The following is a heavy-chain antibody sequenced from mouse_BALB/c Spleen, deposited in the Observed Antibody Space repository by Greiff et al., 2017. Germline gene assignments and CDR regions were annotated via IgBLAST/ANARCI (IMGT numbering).Heavy chain of an antibody. Sequence: VQLKESGPGLVKPSQSLSLTCTVTGYSITSDYAWNWIRQFPGNKLEWMGYISYSGSPSYNPSLKSRISITRDTSKNQFFLQLNSVTTEDTATYYCARFGGNYGDAMDYWGQGTSVTVSS. J-gene: IGHJ4*01. CDR1: GYSITSDYA. CDR2: ISYSGSP. D-gene: IGHD2-1*01. CDR3: ARFGGNYGDAMDY. V-gene: IGHV3-2*02.